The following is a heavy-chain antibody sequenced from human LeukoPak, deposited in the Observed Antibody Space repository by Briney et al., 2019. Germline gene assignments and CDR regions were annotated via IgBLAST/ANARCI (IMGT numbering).Heavy chain of an antibody. CDR3: ARDDSDAFDI. J-gene: IGHJ3*02. V-gene: IGHV3-23*01. CDR1: GFTFSSYA. Sequence: GGSLRLSCAASGFTFSSYAMSWVRQAPGKGLEWVSAISGSGGSTYYADSVKGRFTISRDNAKNSLYLQMNSLRAEDTAVYYCARDDSDAFDIWGQGTMVTVSS. CDR2: ISGSGGST.